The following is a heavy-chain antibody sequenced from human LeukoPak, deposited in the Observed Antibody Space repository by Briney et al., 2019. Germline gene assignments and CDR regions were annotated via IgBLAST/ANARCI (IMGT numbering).Heavy chain of an antibody. CDR2: INQDGSEE. CDR3: AKVGPHYYGSGSYYPFDY. Sequence: GGSLRLSCAASGFTFSNYWMTWVRQAPGKGLEWVAHINQDGSEEHYMDSVKARFTVSRDNAKNSLSLQMNSLRAEDTAVYYCAKVGPHYYGSGSYYPFDYWGQGTLVTVSS. J-gene: IGHJ4*02. CDR1: GFTFSNYW. V-gene: IGHV3-7*03. D-gene: IGHD3-10*01.